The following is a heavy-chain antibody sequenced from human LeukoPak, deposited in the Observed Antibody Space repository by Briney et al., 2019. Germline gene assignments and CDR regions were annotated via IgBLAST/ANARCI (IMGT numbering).Heavy chain of an antibody. J-gene: IGHJ5*02. CDR3: ARVEVAARFDP. V-gene: IGHV1-69*05. Sequence: GASVKVSCKASRGTFSSYAISWVRQAPGQGLEWMGRIIPIFGTANYAQKFQGRVTITTDESTSTAYMELSSLRSEDTAVYYWARVEVAARFDPWGQGTLVTVSS. D-gene: IGHD2-15*01. CDR1: RGTFSSYA. CDR2: IIPIFGTA.